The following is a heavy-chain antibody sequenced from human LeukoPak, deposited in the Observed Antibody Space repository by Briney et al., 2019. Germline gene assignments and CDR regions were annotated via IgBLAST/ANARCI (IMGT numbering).Heavy chain of an antibody. Sequence: PSETLSLTCTVSGGSISSGGYYWSWIRQPPGKGLEWIGYIYHSGSTYYNPSLRSRVTLSVETSKNQFSLKLSSMSAADTAVYFCARANSHSSAWYPHFDYWGQGTLVTVSS. CDR3: ARANSHSSAWYPHFDY. V-gene: IGHV4-30-2*05. J-gene: IGHJ4*02. D-gene: IGHD6-13*01. CDR2: IYHSGST. CDR1: GGSISSGGYY.